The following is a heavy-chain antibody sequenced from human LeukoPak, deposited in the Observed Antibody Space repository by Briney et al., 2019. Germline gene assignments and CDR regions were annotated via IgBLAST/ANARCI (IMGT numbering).Heavy chain of an antibody. D-gene: IGHD2-8*02. V-gene: IGHV3-30*18. CDR2: ISNDGNNK. CDR3: AKGGGVIGRSYYFDY. J-gene: IGHJ4*02. CDR1: GFTFSSYG. Sequence: GGSLRLSCAASGFTFSSYGMHWVRQAPGKGLEWGAAISNDGNNKFYADSVKGRFTISRDNPKNTMNLQMNSLRAEDTAVYYCAKGGGVIGRSYYFDYWGQGTLVTVSS.